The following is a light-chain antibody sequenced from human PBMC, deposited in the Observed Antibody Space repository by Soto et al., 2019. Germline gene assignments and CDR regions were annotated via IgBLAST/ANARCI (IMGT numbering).Light chain of an antibody. V-gene: IGLV1-40*01. Sequence: QSVLTQPPSVSGAPGQRVTISCTGSSSNIGAGYDVHWYQQLPGTAPKLLIYGNSNRPSGVPDRFSGSKSGTSASLAITGLQAEEEADYYCQSYDSSLSVLVVFGGGTKVTVL. CDR1: SSNIGAGYD. J-gene: IGLJ2*01. CDR3: QSYDSSLSVLVV. CDR2: GNS.